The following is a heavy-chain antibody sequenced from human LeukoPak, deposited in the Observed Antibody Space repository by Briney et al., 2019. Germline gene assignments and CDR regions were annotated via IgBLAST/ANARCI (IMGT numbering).Heavy chain of an antibody. D-gene: IGHD3-10*01. Sequence: GGSLRLSCAASGFTFSSYGMHWVRQAPDKGLEWVAVIWYDGSNKYYADSVKGRFTISRDNSKNTLYLQMNSLRAEDTAVYYCARDRYGSGSYYPYWGQGTLVTVSS. CDR1: GFTFSSYG. CDR3: ARDRYGSGSYYPY. J-gene: IGHJ4*02. CDR2: IWYDGSNK. V-gene: IGHV3-33*01.